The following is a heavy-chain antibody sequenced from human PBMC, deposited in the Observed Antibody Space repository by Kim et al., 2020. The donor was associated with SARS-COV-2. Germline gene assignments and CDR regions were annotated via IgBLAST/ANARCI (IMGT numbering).Heavy chain of an antibody. CDR3: ARARSSCSTSCYRVYYYYGMDV. J-gene: IGHJ6*02. V-gene: IGHV4-61*01. CDR2: IYYSGST. D-gene: IGHD2-2*02. Sequence: SETLSLTCTVSGGSVSSGSYYWSWIRQPPGKGLEWIGYIYYSGSTNYNPSLKSRVTISVDTSKNQFSLKLSSVTAADTAVYYCARARSSCSTSCYRVYYYYGMDVWGQGTTVTVSS. CDR1: GGSVSSGSYY.